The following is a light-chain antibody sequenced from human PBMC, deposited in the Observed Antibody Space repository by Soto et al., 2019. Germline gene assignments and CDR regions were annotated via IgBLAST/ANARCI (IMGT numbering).Light chain of an antibody. CDR2: DVS. V-gene: IGLV2-14*01. CDR1: SRDVGGYNY. Sequence: QSVLTQPASVSGSPGQSITISCTGTSRDVGGYNYVSWYQQHPGKAPKLMIYDVSNRPSGVSNRFSGSKSGNTASLTISGLQAEDGADYYCSSYTSSSTLYVFGTGTKVTVL. J-gene: IGLJ1*01. CDR3: SSYTSSSTLYV.